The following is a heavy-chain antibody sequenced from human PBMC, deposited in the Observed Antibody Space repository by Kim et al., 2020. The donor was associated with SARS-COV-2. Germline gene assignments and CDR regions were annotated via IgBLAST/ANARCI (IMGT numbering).Heavy chain of an antibody. CDR2: ISSSSSYI. Sequence: GGSLRLSCAASGFTFSSYSMNWVRQAPGKGLEWVSSISSSSSYIYYADSVKGRFTISRDNAKNSLYLQMNSLRAEDTAVYYCARDQAVVRGVIITSDYYYYCMDVWGQGTTVTVSS. CDR3: ARDQAVVRGVIITSDYYYYCMDV. D-gene: IGHD3-10*01. CDR1: GFTFSSYS. J-gene: IGHJ6*02. V-gene: IGHV3-21*01.